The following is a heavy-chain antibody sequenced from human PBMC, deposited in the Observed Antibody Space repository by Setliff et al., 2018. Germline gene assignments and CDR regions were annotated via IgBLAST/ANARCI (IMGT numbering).Heavy chain of an antibody. CDR1: GGTFSKSA. D-gene: IGHD1-26*01. CDR3: ARGFREAVTYSGSFCLDS. Sequence: SVKVSCKVSGGTFSKSAFSWVRQAPGQGPEWVGGIITVFNSATYAQKFQGRVTITTDEPTTTVYMELSSLTSEDTAVYYCARGFREAVTYSGSFCLDSWGQGTLVTVSS. J-gene: IGHJ5*01. CDR2: IITVFNSA. V-gene: IGHV1-69*05.